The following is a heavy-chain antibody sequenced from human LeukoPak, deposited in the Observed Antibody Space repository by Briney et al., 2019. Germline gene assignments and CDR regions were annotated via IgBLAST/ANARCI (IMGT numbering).Heavy chain of an antibody. Sequence: GSLRLSCAASGFTFSSYSMNWVRQAPGKGLEWVSSISSSSSYIYYADSVKGRFTISRDNAKNSLYLQMNSLRAEDTAVYYCARPYCGGDCYYHDAFDIWGQGTMVTVSS. CDR1: GFTFSSYS. V-gene: IGHV3-21*01. CDR2: ISSSSSYI. D-gene: IGHD2-21*02. CDR3: ARPYCGGDCYYHDAFDI. J-gene: IGHJ3*02.